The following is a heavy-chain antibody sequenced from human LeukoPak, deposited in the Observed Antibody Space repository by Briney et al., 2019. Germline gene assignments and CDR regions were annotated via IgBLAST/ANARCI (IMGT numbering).Heavy chain of an antibody. D-gene: IGHD3-9*01. V-gene: IGHV3-23*01. CDR1: RFTFSNYA. J-gene: IGHJ4*02. CDR3: AKGTYFDWLFSRGYYFDY. Sequence: GGSLRLSCAASRFTFSNYAMTWVRQAPGKGLEWVSTISGSGGSTYYADSVKGRFTISRDNSKNTLYLQMGSLRAEDTAVYYCAKGTYFDWLFSRGYYFDYWGQGTLVTVSS. CDR2: ISGSGGST.